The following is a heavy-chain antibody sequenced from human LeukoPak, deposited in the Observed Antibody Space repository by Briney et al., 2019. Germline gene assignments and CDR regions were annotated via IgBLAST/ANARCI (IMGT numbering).Heavy chain of an antibody. Sequence: SETLSLTCTVSGGSISSYYWSWIRQPPGKGLEWIGYIYYSGSTDYNPSLKSRVTISVDTSKNKFSLKLSSVTAADTAVYYCARDRLLLWFGELLSPHDWFDPWGQGTLVTVSS. J-gene: IGHJ5*02. CDR1: GGSISSYY. V-gene: IGHV4-59*12. CDR2: IYYSGST. CDR3: ARDRLLLWFGELLSPHDWFDP. D-gene: IGHD3-10*01.